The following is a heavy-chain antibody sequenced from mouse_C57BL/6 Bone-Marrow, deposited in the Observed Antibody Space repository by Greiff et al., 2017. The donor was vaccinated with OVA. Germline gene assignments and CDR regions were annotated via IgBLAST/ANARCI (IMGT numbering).Heavy chain of an antibody. J-gene: IGHJ1*03. V-gene: IGHV1-82*01. D-gene: IGHD1-1*01. Sequence: QVQLQQSGPELVKPGASVKIFCKASGYAFSSSWMNWVKQRPGKGLEWIGRIYPGDGDTNYNGKFKGKATLTADKSSSTAYMQLSSLTSEDSAVYFCARFYSDVWGTGTTVTVSS. CDR2: IYPGDGDT. CDR1: GYAFSSSW. CDR3: ARFYSDV.